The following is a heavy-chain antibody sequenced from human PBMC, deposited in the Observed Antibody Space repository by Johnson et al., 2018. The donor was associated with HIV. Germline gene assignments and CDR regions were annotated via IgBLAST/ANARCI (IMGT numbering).Heavy chain of an antibody. CDR3: ARAYSGSYSPRSAFDI. J-gene: IGHJ3*02. CDR1: GFTVSSYD. CDR2: INWIGGST. V-gene: IGHV3-20*04. Sequence: VQLVESGGGLIQPGGSLILSCAASGFTVSSYDMHWVRQATGKGLEWVSGINWIGGSTGYADPVKGRFTISRDNAKNSLYLQMNSLRAEDTALYYCARAYSGSYSPRSAFDIWGQGTMVTVSS. D-gene: IGHD1-26*01.